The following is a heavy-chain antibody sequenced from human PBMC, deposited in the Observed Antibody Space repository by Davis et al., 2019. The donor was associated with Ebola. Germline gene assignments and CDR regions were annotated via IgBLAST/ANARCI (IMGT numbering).Heavy chain of an antibody. J-gene: IGHJ4*02. V-gene: IGHV3-7*03. CDR1: GFTFSDYW. CDR2: IKQDGSER. CDR3: AKAGQQQLVGIDY. Sequence: PGGSLRLSCAASGFTFSDYWMNWVRQAPGKGLEWVANIKQDGSERYYVDSVKGRFTISRDNAKNSLYLQMNSLRAEDTALYYCAKAGQQQLVGIDYWGQGTLVTVSS. D-gene: IGHD6-13*01.